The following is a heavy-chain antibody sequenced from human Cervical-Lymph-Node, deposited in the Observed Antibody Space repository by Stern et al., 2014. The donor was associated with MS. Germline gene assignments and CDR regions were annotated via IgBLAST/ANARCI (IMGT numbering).Heavy chain of an antibody. CDR3: ARDTCRGGGCYFRY. CDR2: LSNEGSKQ. D-gene: IGHD2-15*01. Sequence: MQLVESGGGVVQPGRSLRLSCAASGFIFSSYAMHWVRQAPGKGLDWVAFLSNEGSKQFYADSVKGRFTISRDNSNNPLYLQMNSLRPEDTAVYYCARDTCRGGGCYFRYWGQGILITVSS. J-gene: IGHJ4*02. CDR1: GFIFSSYA. V-gene: IGHV3-30-3*01.